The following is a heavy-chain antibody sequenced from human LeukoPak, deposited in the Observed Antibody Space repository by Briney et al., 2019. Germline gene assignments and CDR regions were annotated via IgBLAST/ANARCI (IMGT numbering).Heavy chain of an antibody. V-gene: IGHV3-15*01. Sequence: GGSLILSCAASGFTFSNAWMSWVRQAPGKGLEWVGRIKSKTDGGTTDYAAPVKGRFTISRDDSKNTLYLQMNSLKTEDTAVYYCTTGPPSGSFDYWGQGTLVTVPS. D-gene: IGHD1-26*01. CDR1: GFTFSNAW. J-gene: IGHJ4*02. CDR3: TTGPPSGSFDY. CDR2: IKSKTDGGTT.